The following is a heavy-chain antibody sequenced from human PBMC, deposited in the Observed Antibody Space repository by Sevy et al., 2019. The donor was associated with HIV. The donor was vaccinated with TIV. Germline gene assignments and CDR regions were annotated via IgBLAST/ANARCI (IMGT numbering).Heavy chain of an antibody. CDR3: ARSYGSGNYYGY. J-gene: IGHJ4*02. D-gene: IGHD3-10*01. Sequence: ASVKVSCQASGYTFISYAINWVRQAPGQELEWMGWISAYNGNTNYAQKLQGRVTMTTDTSSSTAYIELRSLRSDYTAVYYCARSYGSGNYYGYWGQGTLVTVSS. CDR1: GYTFISYA. CDR2: ISAYNGNT. V-gene: IGHV1-18*01.